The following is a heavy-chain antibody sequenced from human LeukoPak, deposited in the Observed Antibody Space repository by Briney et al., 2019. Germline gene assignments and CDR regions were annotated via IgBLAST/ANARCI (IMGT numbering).Heavy chain of an antibody. CDR1: GDSVSSNSAA. V-gene: IGHV6-1*01. D-gene: IGHD6-13*01. Sequence: SQTLSLTCAISGDSVSSNSAAWNWIRQSPSRGLEWLGRTYYRSKWYNDYAVSVKSRITINPDTSKNQFSLQLNSVTPEDTAVYYCAREGGSSSWYYYYHMDVWGKGTTVTISS. CDR3: AREGGSSSWYYYYHMDV. J-gene: IGHJ6*03. CDR2: TYYRSKWYN.